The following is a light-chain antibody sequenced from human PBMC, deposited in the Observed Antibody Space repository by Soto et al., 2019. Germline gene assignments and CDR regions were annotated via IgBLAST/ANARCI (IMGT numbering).Light chain of an antibody. CDR1: SSDVGGYNY. J-gene: IGLJ1*01. Sequence: QSVLTQPASVSGAPGQSIAISCPGTSSDVGGYNYVSWYQHHPGKAPKLMVYDVSNRPSGVSNRFSGSKSGNTASLTISGLQAEDEADYYCSSYTSSSTYVFGTGTKVTVL. CDR3: SSYTSSSTYV. V-gene: IGLV2-14*03. CDR2: DVS.